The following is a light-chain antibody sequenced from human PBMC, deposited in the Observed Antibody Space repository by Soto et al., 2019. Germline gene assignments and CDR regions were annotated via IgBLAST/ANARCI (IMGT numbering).Light chain of an antibody. J-gene: IGKJ4*01. CDR3: QQYNSYPLT. V-gene: IGKV1-5*01. CDR1: QSISSW. CDR2: DAS. Sequence: DIQMTQSPSTLSASVGDRVTITCRASQSISSWLAWYQQKPGKAPKLLIYDASSLESGVPSRFSGSGSGTVINPPINRLQPYEFATYYWQQYNSYPLTFGGGTKVEIK.